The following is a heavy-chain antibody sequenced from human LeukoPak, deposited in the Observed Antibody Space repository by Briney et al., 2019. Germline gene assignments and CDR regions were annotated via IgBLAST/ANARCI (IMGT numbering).Heavy chain of an antibody. CDR2: ISAYNGNT. CDR3: ARAPGGYCGGDCYSSW. Sequence: GASVTVSCKASGYTFTCYGISWVRQAPGQGLEWMGWISAYNGNTNYAQKLQGRVTMTTDTSTSTAYMELRSLRSDDTAVYYCARAPGGYCGGDCYSSWWGQGTLVTVSS. CDR1: GYTFTCYG. J-gene: IGHJ4*02. V-gene: IGHV1-18*01. D-gene: IGHD2-21*02.